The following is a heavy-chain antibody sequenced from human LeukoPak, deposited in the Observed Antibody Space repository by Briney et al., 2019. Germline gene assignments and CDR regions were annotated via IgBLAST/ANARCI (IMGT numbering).Heavy chain of an antibody. CDR2: ISGSGGST. J-gene: IGHJ4*02. CDR3: ARLVGSGYDFIDFDY. CDR1: GFTFSSYA. Sequence: GGSLRLSCAASGFTFSSYAMSWVRQAPGKGLEWVSAISGSGGSTYYADSVKGRFTISRDNSKNTLYLQMNSLRAEDTAVYYCARLVGSGYDFIDFDYWGQGTLVTVSS. D-gene: IGHD5-12*01. V-gene: IGHV3-23*01.